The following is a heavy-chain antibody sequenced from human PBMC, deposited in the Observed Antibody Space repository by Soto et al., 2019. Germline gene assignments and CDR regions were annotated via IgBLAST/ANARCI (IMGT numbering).Heavy chain of an antibody. CDR1: GFTFISYS. CDR3: VRNSSRLDH. CDR2: ITSDTTFT. D-gene: IGHD2-2*01. Sequence: EVQLVETGGGLVKPGGSLRVSCAASGFTFISYSMAWVRQAPGKGLEWVSSITSDTTFTFYADSVKGRFTVSRDNAKNSLYLQMTSLRVEDTAVYYCVRNSSRLDHWGQGALVTVSS. V-gene: IGHV3-21*01. J-gene: IGHJ4*02.